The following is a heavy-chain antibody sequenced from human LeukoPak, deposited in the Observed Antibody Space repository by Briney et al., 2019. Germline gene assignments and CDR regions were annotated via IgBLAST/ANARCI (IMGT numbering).Heavy chain of an antibody. Sequence: ASVKVSCKASGGTFSSYAISWVRQAPGQGLEWMGGIIPIFGTANYAQKFQGRVTITADKSTSTAYMELSSLRSEDTAVYYCARGADYDILTGYRAPFDYWGQGTLVTVSS. V-gene: IGHV1-69*06. CDR2: IIPIFGTA. CDR3: ARGADYDILTGYRAPFDY. D-gene: IGHD3-9*01. CDR1: GGTFSSYA. J-gene: IGHJ4*02.